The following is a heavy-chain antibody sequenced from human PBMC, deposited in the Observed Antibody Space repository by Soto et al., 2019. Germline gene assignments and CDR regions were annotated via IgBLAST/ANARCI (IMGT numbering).Heavy chain of an antibody. CDR1: GFTLTTYG. CDR3: ARDLRFEGYYYYGMDV. J-gene: IGHJ6*02. CDR2: MSYDGSNK. V-gene: IGHV3-30-3*01. D-gene: IGHD3-16*01. Sequence: GGSLRLSCAASGFTLTTYGLHWVRRAPGKGLEWVAAMSYDGSNKYYADSVKGRSTISRDNSKNTLYLQMNSLRAEDTAVYHCARDLRFEGYYYYGMDVWGQGTTVTVSS.